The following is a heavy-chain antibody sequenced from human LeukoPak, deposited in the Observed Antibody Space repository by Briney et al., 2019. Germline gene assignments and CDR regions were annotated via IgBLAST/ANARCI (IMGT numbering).Heavy chain of an antibody. J-gene: IGHJ6*03. Sequence: GAPLKISCNGSGYRFTSYWIGWGRPLPGKVLEWMGIIYPSDSDTRYSPSFRGQVTISADKSISTAYLQWSSLKASDTAMYYCAKQSGDYSYYYYMDVWGKGTTVTISS. CDR3: AKQSGDYSYYYYMDV. D-gene: IGHD2-21*02. CDR1: GYRFTSYW. CDR2: IYPSDSDT. V-gene: IGHV5-51*01.